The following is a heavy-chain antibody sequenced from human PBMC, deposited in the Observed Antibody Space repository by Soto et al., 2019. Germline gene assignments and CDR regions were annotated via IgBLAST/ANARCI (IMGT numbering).Heavy chain of an antibody. CDR2: ISAHNVNT. V-gene: IGHV1-18*01. J-gene: IGHJ4*02. Sequence: QIHLVQSGAEVKKPGASVKVSCKGSGYGFTTYGITWVRQAPGQGLEWMAWISAHNVNTTYAQKLQGRVTGTRDTSTSTAYMELRSRRSDDTAVYYCARGRYGDYWGQGALVTVS. CDR1: GYGFTTYG. CDR3: ARGRYGDY. D-gene: IGHD1-1*01.